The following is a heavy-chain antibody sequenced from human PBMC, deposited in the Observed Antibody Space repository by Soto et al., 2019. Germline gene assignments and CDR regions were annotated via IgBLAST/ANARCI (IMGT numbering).Heavy chain of an antibody. CDR3: ARSSASSTSWLAFNI. J-gene: IGHJ3*02. Sequence: QVQLVESGGGLVKPGGSLRLSCAASGFTFSDYYMSCIRQAPGKGLEWVSYISSSGSTIYYEDSVKGRFTISRDNAKNSLYLQMNRLRAEDTAVYYCARSSASSTSWLAFNIWGQGTMVTVSS. V-gene: IGHV3-11*01. CDR2: ISSSGSTI. D-gene: IGHD2-2*01. CDR1: GFTFSDYY.